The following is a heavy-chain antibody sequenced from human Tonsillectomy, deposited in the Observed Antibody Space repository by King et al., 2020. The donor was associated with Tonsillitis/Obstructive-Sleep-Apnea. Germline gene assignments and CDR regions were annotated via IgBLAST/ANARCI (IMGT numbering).Heavy chain of an antibody. CDR3: AMLERRVAAKAVDI. D-gene: IGHD2-15*01. Sequence: VQLVESGAEVKKSGESLKISCTAFGYSFTSYWIGWVRQMPGKGLEWMGTIYPGDSDTRYSPSFQGQVTISADKPISTAYLQWSSLKASDTAMYYCAMLERRVAAKAVDIWGQGTMVTVSS. CDR2: IYPGDSDT. J-gene: IGHJ3*02. V-gene: IGHV5-51*01. CDR1: GYSFTSYW.